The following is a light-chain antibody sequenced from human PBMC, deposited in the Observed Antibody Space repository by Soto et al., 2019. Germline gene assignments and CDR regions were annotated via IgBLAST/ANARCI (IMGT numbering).Light chain of an antibody. J-gene: IGKJ1*01. CDR1: QTISSW. CDR2: DAS. CDR3: QQYNRYSGA. V-gene: IGKV1-5*03. Sequence: DVQMSQSRAALSGSXXDRFXITSPASQTISSWLAWYQQKPGQAPKXXIYDASTLKSGVPSRFSGSGAGTEFTLTISSLQPDDFATYYCQQYNRYSGAFGQGTKVDIK.